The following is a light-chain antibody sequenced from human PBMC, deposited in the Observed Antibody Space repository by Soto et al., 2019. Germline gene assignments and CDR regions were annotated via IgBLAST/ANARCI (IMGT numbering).Light chain of an antibody. CDR3: LQDYTYPWT. J-gene: IGKJ1*01. CDR2: GAS. V-gene: IGKV1-6*01. Sequence: AIQMTQSPSSPSASVGDRVTITCRASQAIRNDLGWYQQKPGKAPNLLIFGASNLQPGVPFRFSACGSGTNFTLTISNLQPEDFASYYCLQDYTYPWTFGQGTKVEIK. CDR1: QAIRND.